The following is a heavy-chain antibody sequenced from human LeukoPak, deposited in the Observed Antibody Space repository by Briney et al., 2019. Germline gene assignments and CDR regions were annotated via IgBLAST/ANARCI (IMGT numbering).Heavy chain of an antibody. CDR2: ISYDGSNK. J-gene: IGHJ4*02. CDR3: AREGWSSCLDY. Sequence: GGSLRLSCAASGFTFSSYAMHWVRQAPGKGLEWVAVISYDGSNKDYADSVKGRFTISRDNSKNTLYLQMNSLRAEDTAVYYCAREGWSSCLDYWGQGTLVTVSS. CDR1: GFTFSSYA. D-gene: IGHD6-13*01. V-gene: IGHV3-30-3*01.